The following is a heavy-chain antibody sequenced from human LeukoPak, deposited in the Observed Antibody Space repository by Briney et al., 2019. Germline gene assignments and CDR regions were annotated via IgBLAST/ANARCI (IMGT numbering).Heavy chain of an antibody. Sequence: PSETLSLTCAVSGYSISSGYYWGWIRQPPGKGLELIGNIYPSGSTYYNPSLNSRVTISVDTSKNQFSLKLTSVTAADTAVYYCARIDGYTYGYAAYWGQGTLVTFSS. D-gene: IGHD5-18*01. V-gene: IGHV4-38-2*01. CDR2: IYPSGST. CDR1: GYSISSGYY. CDR3: ARIDGYTYGYAAY. J-gene: IGHJ4*02.